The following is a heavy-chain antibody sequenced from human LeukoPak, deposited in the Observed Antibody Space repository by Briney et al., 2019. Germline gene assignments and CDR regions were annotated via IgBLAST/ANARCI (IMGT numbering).Heavy chain of an antibody. CDR2: IHPEGNEK. Sequence: GGSLRLSCAVSGFTFSDFWMSWVRQAPGRGLEWVANIHPEGNEKYHVESVKGRFTISRDNAKNSLFLRVNGLRVEDTAVYYCARGDAFSGDHWGQGTLVTVSS. V-gene: IGHV3-7*04. CDR3: ARGDAFSGDH. CDR1: GFTFSDFW. J-gene: IGHJ4*02.